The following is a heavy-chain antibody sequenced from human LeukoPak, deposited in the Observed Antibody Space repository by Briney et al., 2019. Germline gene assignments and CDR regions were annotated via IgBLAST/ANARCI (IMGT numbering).Heavy chain of an antibody. J-gene: IGHJ4*02. CDR3: ARKLSGSLHFDY. CDR2: IIPIFGTS. D-gene: IGHD1-26*01. V-gene: IGHV1-69*01. CDR1: GGTFSSYA. Sequence: SVKVSCKASGGTFSSYAINWVRQAPGQGLEWMGAIIPIFGTSNYAQKFQGRVTITADEFMSTAYMELTSLRSEDTAVYYCARKLSGSLHFDYWGQGTLVTVSS.